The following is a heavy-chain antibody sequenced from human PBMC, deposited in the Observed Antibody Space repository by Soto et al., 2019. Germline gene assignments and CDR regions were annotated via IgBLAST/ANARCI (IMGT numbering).Heavy chain of an antibody. J-gene: IGHJ4*02. CDR2: ISDSGATT. CDR1: GFPFGENA. D-gene: IGHD6-19*01. V-gene: IGHV3-23*01. CDR3: AKEDTSSGSLDY. Sequence: PXESLSLSCAASGFPFGENAMSWVRQAPGKGLEWVSGISDSGATTYYADSVRGRFTISRDNSKNTLYLQMKSLRAEDSASYYCAKEDTSSGSLDYWGQGALVTVSS.